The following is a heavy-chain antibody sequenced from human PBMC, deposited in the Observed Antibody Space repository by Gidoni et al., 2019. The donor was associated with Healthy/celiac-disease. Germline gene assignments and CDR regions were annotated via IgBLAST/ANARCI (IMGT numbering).Heavy chain of an antibody. V-gene: IGHV3-21*01. Sequence: EVQLVESGGGLVKPGGSLRLSCAASGFTFSSYSMNWVRQAPGKGLEWVSSISSSSSYIYYADSVKGRFTISRDNAKNSLYLQMNSLRAEDTAVYYCARVGATYSSSSPFDYWGQGTLVTVSS. CDR2: ISSSSSYI. J-gene: IGHJ4*02. D-gene: IGHD6-6*01. CDR1: GFTFSSYS. CDR3: ARVGATYSSSSPFDY.